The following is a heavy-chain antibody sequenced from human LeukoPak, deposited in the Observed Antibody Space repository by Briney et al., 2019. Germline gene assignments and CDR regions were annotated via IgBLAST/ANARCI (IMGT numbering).Heavy chain of an antibody. V-gene: IGHV3-23*01. J-gene: IGHJ4*02. CDR3: AKGAITGYSSGWRAYYFDY. CDR1: GFPFSSFP. CDR2: IVGGGGST. D-gene: IGHD6-19*01. Sequence: PGGPLSLPCAASGFPFSSFPLSGAGRPPGRGREGASAIVGGGGSTYYADSVKGRFTISRDNSKNTLYLQMNSLRAEDTAVYYCAKGAITGYSSGWRAYYFDYWGQGTLVTVSS.